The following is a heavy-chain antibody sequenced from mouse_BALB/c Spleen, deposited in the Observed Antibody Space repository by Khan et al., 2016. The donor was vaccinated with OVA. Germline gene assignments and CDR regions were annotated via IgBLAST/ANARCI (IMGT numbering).Heavy chain of an antibody. CDR3: GRGGKFAY. J-gene: IGHJ3*01. Sequence: QVQLQQPGAELVRPGVSVKISCKASGYTFTDYAMHWVKQRHAKSLEWIGVISPNYGDADYNQKFQGKASLTVDRSSSTVYMELARLTSEDSAIYFGGRGGKFAYWGQGTLVTVSA. V-gene: IGHV1S137*01. D-gene: IGHD1-1*02. CDR2: ISPNYGDA. CDR1: GYTFTDYA.